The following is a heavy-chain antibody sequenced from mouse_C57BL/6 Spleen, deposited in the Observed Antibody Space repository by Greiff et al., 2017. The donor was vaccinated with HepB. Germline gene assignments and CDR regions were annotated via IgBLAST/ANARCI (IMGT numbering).Heavy chain of an antibody. CDR1: GYTFTSYW. Sequence: VQLQQPGAELVKPGASVKLSGKASGYTFTSYWMQWVKQRPGQGLEWIGEIDPSDSYTNYNQKFKGKATLTVDTSSSTAYMQLSSLTSEDSAVYYCARPAYYYGSSYWYFDVWGTGTTVTVSS. CDR3: ARPAYYYGSSYWYFDV. V-gene: IGHV1-50*01. J-gene: IGHJ1*03. D-gene: IGHD1-1*01. CDR2: IDPSDSYT.